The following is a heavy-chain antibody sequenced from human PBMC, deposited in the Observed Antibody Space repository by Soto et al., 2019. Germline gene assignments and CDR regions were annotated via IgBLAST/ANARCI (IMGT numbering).Heavy chain of an antibody. CDR1: GYTFTSYG. D-gene: IGHD3-3*01. CDR2: ISAYNGNT. Sequence: ASVKVSCKASGYTFTSYGISWVRQAPGQGLEWMGWISAYNGNTNYAQKLQGRVTMTTDTSTSTAYMELRSLRSDDTAVYYCASNSDFWSGYWYFDLWGRGTLVTVSS. J-gene: IGHJ2*01. V-gene: IGHV1-18*01. CDR3: ASNSDFWSGYWYFDL.